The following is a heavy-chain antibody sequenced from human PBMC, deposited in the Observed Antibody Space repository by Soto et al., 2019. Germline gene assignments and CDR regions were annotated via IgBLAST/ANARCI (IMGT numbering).Heavy chain of an antibody. CDR3: AKDRRAEGNYCCYSDF. Sequence: EVQLLESGGGLVQPGGSLRLSCAASGFTFSSYAMPWVRQAPGKGLEWVSFSSATGDGKYYADSVKGRFTITRDNSKNTLNLQMTSLIADHTAVDYCAKDRRAEGNYCCYSDFWGQGALVTVSS. J-gene: IGHJ4*02. D-gene: IGHD2-21*02. CDR1: GFTFSSYA. CDR2: SSATGDGK. V-gene: IGHV3-23*01.